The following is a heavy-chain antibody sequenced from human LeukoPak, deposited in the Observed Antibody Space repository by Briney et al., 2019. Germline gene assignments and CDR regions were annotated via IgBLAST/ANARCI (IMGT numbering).Heavy chain of an antibody. Sequence: LEWVPLIKQEEDEIYYADSVKGRFTISTDTAKNSLYLQMNSLRVEDTAVYYCARQRGSHWGQGTLVTVSS. J-gene: IGHJ4*02. CDR2: IKQEEDEI. CDR3: ARQRGSH. V-gene: IGHV3-7*01. D-gene: IGHD5-12*01.